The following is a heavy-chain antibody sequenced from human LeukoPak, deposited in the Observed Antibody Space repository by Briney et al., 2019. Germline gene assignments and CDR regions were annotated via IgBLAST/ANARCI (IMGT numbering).Heavy chain of an antibody. V-gene: IGHV1-18*01. CDR2: ISAYNGNT. Sequence: ASVKVSCKASGGTFNSYAISWVRQAPEQGLECMGWISAYNGNTNYAQKLQGRVTMTTDTSTSTAYMELRSLRSDDTAVYYCARAPDIVVVVAAIDYWGQGTLVTVSS. CDR1: GGTFNSYA. J-gene: IGHJ4*02. CDR3: ARAPDIVVVVAAIDY. D-gene: IGHD2-15*01.